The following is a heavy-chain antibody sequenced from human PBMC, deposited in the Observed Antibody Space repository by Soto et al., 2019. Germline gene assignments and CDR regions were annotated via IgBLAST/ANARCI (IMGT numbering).Heavy chain of an antibody. Sequence: ASVKVSCKASGYTFTGYYIHWVRQAPGQGLEGMGWINPNSGGTNYAQKFQGRVTMTRDTSISTAYMELSRLRSDDTAVYYCARDRSSSSWYDANYYYYGMDVWGQGTTVTVSS. CDR1: GYTFTGYY. CDR3: ARDRSSSSWYDANYYYYGMDV. CDR2: INPNSGGT. J-gene: IGHJ6*02. V-gene: IGHV1-2*02. D-gene: IGHD6-13*01.